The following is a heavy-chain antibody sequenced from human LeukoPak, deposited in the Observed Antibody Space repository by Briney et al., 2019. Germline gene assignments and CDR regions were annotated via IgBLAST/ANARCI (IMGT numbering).Heavy chain of an antibody. Sequence: ASVKVSCKASGYTFTSYGISWVRQAPGQGLEWMGWISAYNGNTNSAQKLQGRVTMTTDTSTSTAYMELRSLRSDDTAVYYCARDRRITIFGVVRDYYYYYMDVWGKGTTVTVSS. D-gene: IGHD3-3*01. CDR3: ARDRRITIFGVVRDYYYYYMDV. CDR1: GYTFTSYG. V-gene: IGHV1-18*01. CDR2: ISAYNGNT. J-gene: IGHJ6*03.